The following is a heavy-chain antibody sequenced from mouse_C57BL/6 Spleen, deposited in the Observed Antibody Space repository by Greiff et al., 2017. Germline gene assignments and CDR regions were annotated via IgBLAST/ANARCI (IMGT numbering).Heavy chain of an antibody. V-gene: IGHV1-82*01. CDR3: ARPSITTVPYFDY. J-gene: IGHJ2*01. CDR1: GYAFSSSW. D-gene: IGHD1-1*01. CDR2: IYPGDGDT. Sequence: VKLQESGPELVKPGASVKISCKASGYAFSSSWMNWVKQRPGKGLEWIGRIYPGDGDTNYNGKFKGKATLTADKSSSTAYMQLSSLTSEDSAVYFCARPSITTVPYFDYWGQGTTLTVSS.